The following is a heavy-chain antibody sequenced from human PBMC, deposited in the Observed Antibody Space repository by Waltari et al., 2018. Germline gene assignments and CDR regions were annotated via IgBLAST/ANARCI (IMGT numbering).Heavy chain of an antibody. Sequence: EVQLVESGGGLVQPGGSLRLSCAASGFTFSSYAMSWVRQAPGKGLEWVSAIRGSGVSTYYADSVKGRFTISRDNSKNTLYLQMNSLRAEDTAMYYCARHNRDYDFWSDNQLGYWGQGTLVTVSS. CDR1: GFTFSSYA. V-gene: IGHV3-23*04. CDR2: IRGSGVST. J-gene: IGHJ4*02. D-gene: IGHD3-3*01. CDR3: ARHNRDYDFWSDNQLGY.